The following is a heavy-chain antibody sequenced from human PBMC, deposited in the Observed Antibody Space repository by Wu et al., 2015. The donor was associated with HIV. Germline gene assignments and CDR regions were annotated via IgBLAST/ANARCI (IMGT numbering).Heavy chain of an antibody. CDR2: INPNSGGT. V-gene: IGHV1-2*02. CDR3: ARVDIVVVVAATEVSFDI. J-gene: IGHJ3*02. CDR1: GGTLSSHT. Sequence: QVHLVQSGAEVKKPGSAVKVSCKASGGTLSSHTLNWVRQAPGQGLEWMGWINPNSGGTNYAQKFQGRVTMTRDTSISTAYMELSRLRSDDTAVYYCARVDIVVVVAATEVSFDIVGPRDNGHRLF. D-gene: IGHD2-15*01.